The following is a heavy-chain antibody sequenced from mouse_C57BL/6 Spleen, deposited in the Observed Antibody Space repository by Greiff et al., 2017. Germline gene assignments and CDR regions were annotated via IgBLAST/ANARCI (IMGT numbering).Heavy chain of an antibody. V-gene: IGHV1-4*01. CDR3: ARSQGYIDY. CDR2: INPSSGYT. J-gene: IGHJ2*01. CDR1: GYTFTSYT. Sequence: QVTLKESGAELARPGASVKMSCKASGYTFTSYTMHWVKQRPGQGLEWIGYINPSSGYTKYNQKFKDKATLTADKSSSTAYMQLSSLTSEDSAVYYCARSQGYIDYWGQGTTLTVSS.